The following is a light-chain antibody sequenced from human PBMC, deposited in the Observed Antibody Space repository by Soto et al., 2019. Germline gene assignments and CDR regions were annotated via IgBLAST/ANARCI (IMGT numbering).Light chain of an antibody. CDR1: SSDVGGYNY. CDR2: EVS. CDR3: SSDTRSSTLV. V-gene: IGLV2-14*01. J-gene: IGLJ2*01. Sequence: QSALTQPASVSGSPGQSITISCTGTSSDVGGYNYVSWYQQHPGKAPELMIYEVSNRPSGVSNRFSGSKSGNTASLTISGLQAEDEADYCWSSDTRSSTLVFGGGTKLTVL.